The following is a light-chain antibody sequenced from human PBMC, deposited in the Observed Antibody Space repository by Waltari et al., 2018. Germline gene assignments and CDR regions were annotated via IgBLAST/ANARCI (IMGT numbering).Light chain of an antibody. CDR3: CSFTSSSTYV. CDR1: ISDIGLFKV. Sequence: QSALTQPASVSASPGQSITVSCSGSISDIGLFKVFFWFQQYPGKPPRLIIYEVNKRPPGISVRFSATKSGNVASLTISGLQADDEADYYCCSFTSSSTYVFGSGTTVTVL. CDR2: EVN. V-gene: IGLV2-23*02. J-gene: IGLJ1*01.